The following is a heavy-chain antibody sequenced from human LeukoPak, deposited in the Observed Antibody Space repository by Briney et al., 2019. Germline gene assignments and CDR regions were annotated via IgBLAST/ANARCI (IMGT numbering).Heavy chain of an antibody. J-gene: IGHJ3*02. D-gene: IGHD1-26*01. CDR1: GGSISSYYW. CDR2: YYWNDDK. V-gene: IGHV2-5*01. Sequence: TLSLTCTVSGGSISSYYWSWIRQPPGKALEWLALYYWNDDKRYSPSLMSRLTITKDSSKNQVVLKMTDMDPVDTATYYCAHHTIVDALNIWGQGTMVTVSS. CDR3: AHHTIVDALNI.